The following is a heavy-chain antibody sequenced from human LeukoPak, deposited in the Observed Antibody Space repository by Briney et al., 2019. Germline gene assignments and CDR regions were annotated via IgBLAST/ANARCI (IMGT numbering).Heavy chain of an antibody. V-gene: IGHV1-2*02. CDR3: ARLGAYTSGPYY. Sequence: ASVKVSCKTSGYTFIGYYMHWVRRAPGQGLEWMGWINPNSGGTNYAQKFQGRVTMTRDTSISTAYMELSRLRSDDTAVYYCARLGAYTSGPYYWGQGTLVTVSS. D-gene: IGHD1-1*01. CDR1: GYTFIGYY. J-gene: IGHJ4*02. CDR2: INPNSGGT.